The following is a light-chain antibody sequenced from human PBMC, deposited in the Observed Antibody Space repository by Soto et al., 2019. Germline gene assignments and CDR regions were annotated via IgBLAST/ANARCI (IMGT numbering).Light chain of an antibody. CDR1: TSDIGGYNY. V-gene: IGLV2-14*01. CDR3: GSYTSTSTLYV. J-gene: IGLJ1*01. Sequence: QSALTQPASVSGSPGQSITISCTGTTSDIGGYNYVSWYQHHTGKAPKLMIYEVSSRPSGVSNRFSGSKSGNTASLTISGLQAEDEADYFCGSYTSTSTLYVFGSGTKLTVL. CDR2: EVS.